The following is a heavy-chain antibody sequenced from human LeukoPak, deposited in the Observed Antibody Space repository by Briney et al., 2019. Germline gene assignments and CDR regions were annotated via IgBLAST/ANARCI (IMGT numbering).Heavy chain of an antibody. CDR3: ADCSGGSCYKNDYYYYGMDV. D-gene: IGHD2-15*01. Sequence: GASLRLSCAASGFTFSSYAMSWVRQAPGEGLEWVSAISGSGGSTYYAASVKGRFTISRDNSKNTLYLQMNSLRAEDTAVYYCADCSGGSCYKNDYYYYGMDVWGQGTTVTVSS. CDR2: ISGSGGST. V-gene: IGHV3-23*01. J-gene: IGHJ6*02. CDR1: GFTFSSYA.